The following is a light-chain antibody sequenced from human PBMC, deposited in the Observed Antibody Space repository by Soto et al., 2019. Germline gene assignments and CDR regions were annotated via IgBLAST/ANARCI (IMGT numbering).Light chain of an antibody. CDR3: SSYGGSKNLV. V-gene: IGLV2-8*01. CDR2: EVN. Sequence: QSALTQPPSASGSPGQSVTISCTGTSSDVRGYNYVSWYQQHPGKAPKLMIYEVNQQPSGVPDRFSCSKSGNKASLTVSGLQAEDEADYYCSSYGGSKNLVFGGGPKVTVL. CDR1: SSDVRGYNY. J-gene: IGLJ2*01.